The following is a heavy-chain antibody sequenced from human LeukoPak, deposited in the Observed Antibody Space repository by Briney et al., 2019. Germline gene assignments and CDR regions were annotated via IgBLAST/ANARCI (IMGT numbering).Heavy chain of an antibody. CDR2: IHYNGST. CDR3: ARRTRYCTPASCHFDY. Sequence: SETLSLTRSVSGGFLNSYYWNWIRLPPGKGLEWIGNIHYNGSTNYNPSLKSRVTISRDTSKNQFSLSLTSVTAADTAVYYCARRTRYCTPASCHFDYWGQGTLVTVSS. D-gene: IGHD2-2*01. J-gene: IGHJ4*02. CDR1: GGFLNSYY. V-gene: IGHV4-59*08.